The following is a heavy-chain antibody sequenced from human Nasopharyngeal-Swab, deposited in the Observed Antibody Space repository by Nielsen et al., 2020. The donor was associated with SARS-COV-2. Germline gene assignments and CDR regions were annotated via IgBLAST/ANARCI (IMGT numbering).Heavy chain of an antibody. V-gene: IGHV4-34*01. D-gene: IGHD3-10*01. J-gene: IGHJ4*02. CDR2: INHSGST. CDR3: ALWFGESAKAYYFDY. CDR1: GGAFRGFY. Sequence: SETLSPTCPVYGGAFRGFYWSWIPQPPGKGLEWIGEINHSGSTNYNPSLKSRVTISVDTSKNQFSLKLSSVTAADTAVYYCALWFGESAKAYYFDYWGQGTLVTVSS.